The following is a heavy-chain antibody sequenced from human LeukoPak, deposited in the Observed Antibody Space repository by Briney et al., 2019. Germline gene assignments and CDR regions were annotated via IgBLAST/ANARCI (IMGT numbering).Heavy chain of an antibody. J-gene: IGHJ5*02. D-gene: IGHD3-9*01. CDR3: ARDRVLTGSPRSWFDP. Sequence: SETLSLTCTVSGGSVSSGSYYWSWIRQPPGKGLEWIGYIYYSGSTNYNPSLKSRVTISVDTSKNQFSLKLSSVTAADTAVYYCARDRVLTGSPRSWFDPWGQGTLVTVSS. CDR1: GGSVSSGSYY. V-gene: IGHV4-61*01. CDR2: IYYSGST.